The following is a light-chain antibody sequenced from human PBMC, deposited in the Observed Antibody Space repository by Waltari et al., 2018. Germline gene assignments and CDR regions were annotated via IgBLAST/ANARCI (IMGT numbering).Light chain of an antibody. CDR1: RSDVGGFNY. Sequence: QSALTQPASVSEPPGQSITIACTGTRSDVGGFNYVSWYQQHPGKAPKLMIYECNNRPAGVSTRFSGSRSGNPASLTISGLQAEDEADYYCSSYTSSRTLVFGGGTKLTVL. CDR3: SSYTSSRTLV. J-gene: IGLJ2*01. CDR2: ECN. V-gene: IGLV2-14*01.